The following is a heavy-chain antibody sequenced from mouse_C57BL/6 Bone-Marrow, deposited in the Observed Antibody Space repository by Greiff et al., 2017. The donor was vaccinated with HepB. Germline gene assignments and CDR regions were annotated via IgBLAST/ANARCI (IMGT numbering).Heavy chain of an antibody. D-gene: IGHD1-1*01. CDR3: ARESSSYWYFDV. V-gene: IGHV7-1*01. CDR2: SRNKANDYTT. Sequence: EVKLMESGGGLVQSGRSLRLSCATSGFTFSDFYMEWVRQAPGKGLEWIAASRNKANDYTTEYSASVKGRFIVSRDTSQSILYLQMNALTAEDTAIYYCARESSSYWYFDVWGTGTTVTVSS. CDR1: GFTFSDFY. J-gene: IGHJ1*03.